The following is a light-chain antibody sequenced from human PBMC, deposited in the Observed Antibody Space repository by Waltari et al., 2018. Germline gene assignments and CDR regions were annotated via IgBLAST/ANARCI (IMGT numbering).Light chain of an antibody. J-gene: IGLJ1*01. Sequence: QSALTQPASVSGSPGQSITLSCTGTSYDIGNYDLLSWYQQRPGEAPKLLMYGATKRPSGVSNRFSGSKSGKTASLTISGLQTEDEADYYCFSFVAANSFVFGPGTKVTVL. CDR1: SYDIGNYDL. V-gene: IGLV2-23*01. CDR2: GAT. CDR3: FSFVAANSFV.